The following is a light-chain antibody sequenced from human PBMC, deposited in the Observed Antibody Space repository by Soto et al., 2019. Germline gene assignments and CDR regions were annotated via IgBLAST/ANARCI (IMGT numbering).Light chain of an antibody. V-gene: IGKV1-39*01. CDR3: QQSYSIPYT. J-gene: IGKJ2*01. Sequence: DIQMTQSPSSLSASVGDRVSITCRASQSISSXXXWYQQKPGKAPKLLIYTASSLQXGXXXXXXXXXXXXXXXXTISSLQPEDFTTYYCQQSYSIPYTFGQGTRLEIK. CDR1: QSISSX. CDR2: TAS.